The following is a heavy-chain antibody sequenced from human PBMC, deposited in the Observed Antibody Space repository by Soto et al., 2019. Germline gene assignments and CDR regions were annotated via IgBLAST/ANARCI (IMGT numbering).Heavy chain of an antibody. J-gene: IGHJ4*02. CDR2: INSDGSST. D-gene: IGHD2-15*01. V-gene: IGHV3-74*01. Sequence: EVQLVESGGGLVQPGGSLRLSCAASGFTFSSYWMHWVRQAPGKGLVWVSRINSDGSSTSYADSVKGRFTISRDNAKNTLYLRMNILGAEDTAVYYCVRTSLVVAAATREDYWGQGTLVTVSS. CDR3: VRTSLVVAAATREDY. CDR1: GFTFSSYW.